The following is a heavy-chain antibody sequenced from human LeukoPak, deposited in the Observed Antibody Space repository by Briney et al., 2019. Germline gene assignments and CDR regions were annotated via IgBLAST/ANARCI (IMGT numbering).Heavy chain of an antibody. V-gene: IGHV1-69*06. CDR3: ALLQPAPAAMEDGMDV. Sequence: GSSVEVSCKASGGTFSSYAISWVRQAPGQGLEWMGGIIPIFGTANYAQKFQGRVTITADKSTSTAYMELSSLRSEDTAVYYCALLQPAPAAMEDGMDVWGKGTTVTVSS. D-gene: IGHD2-2*01. CDR2: IIPIFGTA. J-gene: IGHJ6*04. CDR1: GGTFSSYA.